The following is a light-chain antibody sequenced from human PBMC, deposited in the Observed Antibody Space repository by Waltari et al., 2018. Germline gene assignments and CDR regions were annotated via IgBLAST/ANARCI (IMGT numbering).Light chain of an antibody. CDR3: SSFTPSSTLV. CDR1: SSDIGTFDY. Sequence: SALTQPASVSGSPGQSITISCPATSSDIGTFDYVSWYQQHPGTAPKVVIFDVSNRPSGVSNRFSGSKSAYTASLTISGLQAVDEADYYCSSFTPSSTLVFGGGTRLNVL. CDR2: DVS. V-gene: IGLV2-14*03. J-gene: IGLJ2*01.